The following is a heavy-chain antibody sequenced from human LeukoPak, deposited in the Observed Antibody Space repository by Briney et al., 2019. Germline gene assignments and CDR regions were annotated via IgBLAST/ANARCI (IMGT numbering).Heavy chain of an antibody. CDR2: ISGSGGST. J-gene: IGHJ6*04. Sequence: GGTLRLSCAASGFTFSSYSMSWVRQAPGKGLEWVSAISGSGGSTYYADSVKGRFTISRDNSKNTLYLQMNSLRAEDTAVYYCAELGITMIGGVWGKGTTVTISS. CDR3: AELGITMIGGV. D-gene: IGHD3-10*02. CDR1: GFTFSSYS. V-gene: IGHV3-23*01.